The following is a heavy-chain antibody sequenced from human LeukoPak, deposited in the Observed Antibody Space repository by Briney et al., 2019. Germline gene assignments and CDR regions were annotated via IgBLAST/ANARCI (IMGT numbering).Heavy chain of an antibody. Sequence: SETLSLTCTVAGGSISSGSYYWSWIRRPAGKGLEWIGRIYTSGSTQYNPSLKSRIIISIDTSKNQFSLKLSSVAAADTAVYYCARVNLYDSSGYLLGYFDYWGQGTLVTVSS. J-gene: IGHJ4*02. CDR2: IYTSGST. V-gene: IGHV4-61*02. D-gene: IGHD3-22*01. CDR1: GGSISSGSYY. CDR3: ARVNLYDSSGYLLGYFDY.